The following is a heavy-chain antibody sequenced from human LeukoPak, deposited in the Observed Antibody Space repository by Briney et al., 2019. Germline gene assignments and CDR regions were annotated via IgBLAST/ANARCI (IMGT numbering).Heavy chain of an antibody. CDR1: GGSIDSYY. J-gene: IGHJ4*02. CDR3: ARVYQSAEYYFDY. D-gene: IGHD2-2*01. CDR2: IYYTGST. Sequence: SETLSLTCTVSGGSIDSYYWSWIRQPPGKGLEWIGYIYYTGSTEYHPSLKSRVTISLDTSKNQFSLRLTSVTAADTAVYYCARVYQSAEYYFDYWGQGNLVSVSS. V-gene: IGHV4-59*01.